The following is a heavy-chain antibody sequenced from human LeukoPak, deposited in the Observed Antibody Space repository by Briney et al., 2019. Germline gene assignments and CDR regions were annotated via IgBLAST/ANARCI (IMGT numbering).Heavy chain of an antibody. CDR2: ISSGSSTI. CDR1: GFTFSSYE. D-gene: IGHD2-8*02. V-gene: IGHV3-48*03. J-gene: IGHJ4*02. CDR3: ARTSTGFDY. Sequence: GGSLRLSCAASGFTFSSYEMSWVRQAPGKGLEWVSYISSGSSTIYYAGSVKGRFTISRDNAKNSLYLQMNSLRAEDTAVYYCARTSTGFDYWGQGTLVTVSS.